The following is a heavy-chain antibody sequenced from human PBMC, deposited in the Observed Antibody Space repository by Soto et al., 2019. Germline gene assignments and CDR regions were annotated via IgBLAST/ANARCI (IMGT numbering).Heavy chain of an antibody. CDR2: ISGSGGST. D-gene: IGHD3-22*01. CDR1: GFTFSSYA. CDR3: ATSNVNYYDSSGSFGY. V-gene: IGHV3-23*01. J-gene: IGHJ4*02. Sequence: GGSLRLSCAASGFTFSSYAMSWVRQAPGKGLEWVSAISGSGGSTYYADSVKGRFTISRDNSKNTLYLQMNSLRAEDTAVYYCATSNVNYYDSSGSFGYWGQGTLVTVSS.